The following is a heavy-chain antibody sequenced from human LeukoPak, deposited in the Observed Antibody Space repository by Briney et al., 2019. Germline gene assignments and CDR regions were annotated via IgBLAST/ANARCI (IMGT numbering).Heavy chain of an antibody. J-gene: IGHJ4*02. Sequence: ASVTVSCTASGYTFTGYHMHWVRQAPGQGLEWMGRINPNSGDTNHAQKFQGRVTMTRATSISTAYMELSRLRSDDTAVYYCARDYCSTTSCLLDYWGQGTLVTVSS. CDR3: ARDYCSTTSCLLDY. CDR1: GYTFTGYH. CDR2: INPNSGDT. V-gene: IGHV1-2*06. D-gene: IGHD2-2*01.